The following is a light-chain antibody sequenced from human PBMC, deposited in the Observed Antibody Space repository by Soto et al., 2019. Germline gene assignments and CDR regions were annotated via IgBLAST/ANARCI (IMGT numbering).Light chain of an antibody. CDR3: SSYTSSGTWV. Sequence: QSALTQPASVSGSSGQSITISCTGTSSDVGGYNYVSWYQQHPGKAPKRMIYEVSNRPSGVSNRFSGSKSGNTASLTISGLQTEDEADYYCSSYTSSGTWVFGGGTKLTVL. CDR1: SSDVGGYNY. CDR2: EVS. J-gene: IGLJ3*02. V-gene: IGLV2-14*01.